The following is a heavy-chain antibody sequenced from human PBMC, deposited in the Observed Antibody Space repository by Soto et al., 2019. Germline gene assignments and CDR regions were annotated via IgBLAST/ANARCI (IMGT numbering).Heavy chain of an antibody. D-gene: IGHD5-12*01. CDR2: RWYDGSNK. CDR1: GFTFSSYG. J-gene: IGHJ5*02. Sequence: QVQLVESGGGVVQPGRSLRLSCAASGFTFSSYGMHCFRQAPGKGLEGVAGRWYDGSNKYYADSVKGRFTISRDNSKNTLYLQMNSRRAEDTAVYYCARDGGCRDGYTVGCNWFDPWGQGTLVTVSS. V-gene: IGHV3-33*01. CDR3: ARDGGCRDGYTVGCNWFDP.